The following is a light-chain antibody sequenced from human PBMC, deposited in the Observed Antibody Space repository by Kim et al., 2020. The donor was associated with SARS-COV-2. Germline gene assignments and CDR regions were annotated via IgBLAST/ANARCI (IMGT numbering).Light chain of an antibody. CDR3: QSYDNRNPWV. CDR1: SGSIASNY. J-gene: IGLJ3*02. V-gene: IGLV6-57*01. Sequence: NFMLTQPHSVSESPGRTVTISCTRSSGSIASNYVQWYQQRPGSSPTTVIFEDSQRPSGVPDRFSGSIDSSSNSASLTISGLQTEDEADYYCQSYDNRNPWVFGGGTQLTVL. CDR2: EDS.